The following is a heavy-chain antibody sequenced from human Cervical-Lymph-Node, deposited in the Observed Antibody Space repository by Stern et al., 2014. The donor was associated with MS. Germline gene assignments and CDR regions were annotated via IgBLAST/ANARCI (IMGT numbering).Heavy chain of an antibody. Sequence: QVQLVQSAAEVKKPGASVKLSCKASGYTLSSFYMHWVRQAPGQGMEWVGIITPAGGYTTYAHNFQGRVTVTRETSTSSVYMELNSLRSEDTAVYYCARGYRGYRGYDISSYYYGMDVWGRGTTVLVSS. CDR1: GYTLSSFY. V-gene: IGHV1-46*01. D-gene: IGHD5-12*01. J-gene: IGHJ6*02. CDR3: ARGYRGYRGYDISSYYYGMDV. CDR2: ITPAGGYT.